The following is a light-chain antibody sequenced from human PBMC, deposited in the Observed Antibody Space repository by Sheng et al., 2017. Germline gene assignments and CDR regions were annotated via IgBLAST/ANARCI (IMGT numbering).Light chain of an antibody. CDR2: DAS. CDR3: QQYGAAPIT. Sequence: VLRQTPDTLSLSPGETATLSCRASQALPIDYVAWYQRKPGQAPRLLVHDASARAIGIPNRFSGSGSGRDFTLTISRLEPEDFGVYFCQQYGAAPITFGQGTRL. J-gene: IGKJ2*01. V-gene: IGKV3-20*01. CDR1: QALPIDY.